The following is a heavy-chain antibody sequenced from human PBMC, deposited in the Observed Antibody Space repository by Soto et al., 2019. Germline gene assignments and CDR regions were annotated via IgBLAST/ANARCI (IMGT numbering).Heavy chain of an antibody. J-gene: IGHJ4*02. CDR3: ASYSSGWYDVSY. CDR2: IYYSGST. CDR1: GGSVSSGSYY. Sequence: QVQLQESGPGLVKPSETLSLTCTVSGGSVSSGSYYWSWIRQPPGKGLEGMGYIYYSGSTNYNPSLKSRVNISVDTSKNQFSLKLNSVTATDTAVYYCASYSSGWYDVSYWGQGTLVTVSS. D-gene: IGHD6-19*01. V-gene: IGHV4-61*01.